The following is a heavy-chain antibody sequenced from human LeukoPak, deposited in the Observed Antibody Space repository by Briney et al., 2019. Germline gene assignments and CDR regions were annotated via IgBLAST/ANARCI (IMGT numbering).Heavy chain of an antibody. CDR3: AKDTDGGNSY. D-gene: IGHD4-23*01. V-gene: IGHV3-9*01. J-gene: IGHJ2*01. CDR2: ISWNSGSI. CDR1: GFTFDDYA. Sequence: GRSLRLSCAASGFTFDDYAMHWVRQAPGKGLEWVSGISWNSGSIGYADSVKGRFTISRDNAKNSLYLQMNSLRAEDTALYYCAKDTDGGNSYWGRGTLVTVSS.